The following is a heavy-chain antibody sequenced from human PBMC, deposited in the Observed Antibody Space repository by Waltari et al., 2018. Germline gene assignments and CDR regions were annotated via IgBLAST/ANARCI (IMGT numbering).Heavy chain of an antibody. CDR3: SRSLDD. CDR1: GFTFSNPW. Sequence: EVQLVESGGDLVQPGGSLRLSCAAYGFTFSNPWMDWVRQAPGKGLEWVANISPDGREKSYVDSVEGRFTISRDNAKNSLYLQMNSLRADDTAVYYCSRSLDDWGQGSTVTVSS. V-gene: IGHV3-7*01. J-gene: IGHJ6*02. CDR2: ISPDGREK.